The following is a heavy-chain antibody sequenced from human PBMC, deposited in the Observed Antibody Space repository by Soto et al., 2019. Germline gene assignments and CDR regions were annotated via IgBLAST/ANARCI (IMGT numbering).Heavy chain of an antibody. D-gene: IGHD6-19*01. V-gene: IGHV3-30-3*01. CDR2: ISYDGSNK. Sequence: QVQRVESGGGVVQPGRSLRRSCAASGFTFSSYTMHWVRQAPGKGLEWVAVISYDGSNKYYADSVKGRFTISRDNSQNTLYLQMNSLRPEDTALYYCARAAGWYDFAYWGQGTRVTVSS. CDR3: ARAAGWYDFAY. CDR1: GFTFSSYT. J-gene: IGHJ4*02.